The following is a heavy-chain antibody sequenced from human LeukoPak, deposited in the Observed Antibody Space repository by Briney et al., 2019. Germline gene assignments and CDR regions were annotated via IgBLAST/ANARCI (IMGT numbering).Heavy chain of an antibody. Sequence: PGGSLRLSCAASGFTFSSYAMSWVRQAPGKGLEWVSAISGSGGSTYYADSVKGWFTISRDNSKNTLYLQMNSLRAEDTAVYYCAKGSGYYSFHFDYWGQGTLVTVSS. D-gene: IGHD3-22*01. V-gene: IGHV3-23*01. J-gene: IGHJ4*02. CDR3: AKGSGYYSFHFDY. CDR1: GFTFSSYA. CDR2: ISGSGGST.